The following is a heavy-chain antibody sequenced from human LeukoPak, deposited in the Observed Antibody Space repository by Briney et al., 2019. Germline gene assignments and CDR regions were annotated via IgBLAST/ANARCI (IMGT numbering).Heavy chain of an antibody. J-gene: IGHJ6*03. CDR2: IHYSGST. CDR1: GGSISSYY. V-gene: IGHV4-59*01. D-gene: IGHD5-18*01. Sequence: SETLSLTCTVSGGSISSYYWSWIRQPPGKGLEWIGYIHYSGSTNYNPSLKSRVTISVDTSKNQFSLKLSSVTAADTAVYYCARDGYSYGYSHYYYMDVWGKGTTVTVSS. CDR3: ARDGYSYGYSHYYYMDV.